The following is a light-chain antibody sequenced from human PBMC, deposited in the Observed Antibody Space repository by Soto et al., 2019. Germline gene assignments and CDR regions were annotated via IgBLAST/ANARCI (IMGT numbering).Light chain of an antibody. CDR2: EVS. CDR1: SSDVGGYNY. Sequence: QSALTQPASVSGSPGQSITISCTGTSSDVGGYNYVSWYQKHPGKAPKLMIYEVSNRPSGVSNRFSGSKSGNTASLTISALQAEDEADYYCSSYTSSSTSVFGGGTKLTVL. CDR3: SSYTSSSTSV. V-gene: IGLV2-14*01. J-gene: IGLJ3*02.